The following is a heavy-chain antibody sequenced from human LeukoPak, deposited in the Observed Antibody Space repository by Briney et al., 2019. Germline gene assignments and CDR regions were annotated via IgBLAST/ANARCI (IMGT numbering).Heavy chain of an antibody. Sequence: GGSLRLSCAASGFTFSSYAMHWVRQAPGKGLEWVAVISYDGSNKYYADSVKGRFTISRDNSKNTLYLQMNSLRTEDTAVYYCARDGGSTSMGGYYYYMDVWGKGTTVTVSS. D-gene: IGHD2-2*01. V-gene: IGHV3-30-3*01. CDR1: GFTFSSYA. J-gene: IGHJ6*03. CDR3: ARDGGSTSMGGYYYYMDV. CDR2: ISYDGSNK.